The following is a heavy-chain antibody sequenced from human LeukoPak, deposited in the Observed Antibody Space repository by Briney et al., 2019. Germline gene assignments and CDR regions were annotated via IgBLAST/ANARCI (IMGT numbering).Heavy chain of an antibody. J-gene: IGHJ5*02. Sequence: PSETLSLTCTVSGGSISSYYWSWIRQPPGKGLEWIGEINHSGSTNYNPSLKSRVTISVDTSKNQFSLKLSSVTAADTAVYYCARPALSGSLFLNWFDPWGQGTLVTVSS. CDR3: ARPALSGSLFLNWFDP. D-gene: IGHD1-26*01. CDR1: GGSISSYY. CDR2: INHSGST. V-gene: IGHV4-34*01.